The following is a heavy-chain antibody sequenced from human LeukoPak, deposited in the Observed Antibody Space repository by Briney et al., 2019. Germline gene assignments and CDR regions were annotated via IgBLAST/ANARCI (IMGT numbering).Heavy chain of an antibody. D-gene: IGHD2-21*01. CDR3: VKDYQVANSPAFGDC. V-gene: IGHV3-23*01. CDR2: LIENGATT. CDR1: GFTFRSHA. J-gene: IGHJ4*02. Sequence: PGGSLRLSCAASGFTFRSHAMSWVRQAPGKGLQFVSGLIENGATTYYADSVKGRFTISRDNSRSTVYLQMTSLRAEDTAVYYCVKDYQVANSPAFGDCWGQGTLVTVSS.